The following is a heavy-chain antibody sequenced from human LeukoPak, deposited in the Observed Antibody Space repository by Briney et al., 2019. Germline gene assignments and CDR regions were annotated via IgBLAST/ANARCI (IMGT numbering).Heavy chain of an antibody. CDR2: IYSGGST. Sequence: GGSLTLSCTVSGFTVSSNSMSWVRQAPGKGLEWVSFIYSGGSTQYSDSVKDGSTISRDNSKNTLYIQMNSRRAEDTAVYYCARRAGDYSHPYDYWGQGTLVTVSS. D-gene: IGHD3-22*01. CDR1: GFTVSSNS. CDR3: ARRAGDYSHPYDY. J-gene: IGHJ4*02. V-gene: IGHV3-53*01.